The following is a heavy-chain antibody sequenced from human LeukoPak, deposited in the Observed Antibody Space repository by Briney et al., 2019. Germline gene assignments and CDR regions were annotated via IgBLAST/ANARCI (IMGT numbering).Heavy chain of an antibody. V-gene: IGHV3-23*01. CDR2: ISGSGGST. CDR1: GFTFSSYG. Sequence: PGGSLRLSCAASGFTFSSYGMSWVRQARGKGLEWVSAISGSGGSTYYADSVKGRFTISRDNSKNTLYLQMNSLRAEDTAVYYCARDTRPHRYYYYYMDVWGKGTTVTISS. J-gene: IGHJ6*03. D-gene: IGHD2-2*01. CDR3: ARDTRPHRYYYYYMDV.